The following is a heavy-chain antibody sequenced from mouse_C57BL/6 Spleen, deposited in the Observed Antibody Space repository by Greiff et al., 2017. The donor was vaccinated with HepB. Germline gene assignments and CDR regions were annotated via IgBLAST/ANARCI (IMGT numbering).Heavy chain of an antibody. J-gene: IGHJ4*01. CDR3: ARRGQLDYYAMDY. CDR1: GYTFTSYW. D-gene: IGHD4-1*02. V-gene: IGHV1-50*01. Sequence: VQLQQPGAELVKPGASVKLSCKASGYTFTSYWMQWVKQRPGQGLEWIGEIDPSDSYTNYNQKFKGKATLTVDTSSSTAYMQLSSLTSEDSAVYYCARRGQLDYYAMDYWGQGTSVTVSS. CDR2: IDPSDSYT.